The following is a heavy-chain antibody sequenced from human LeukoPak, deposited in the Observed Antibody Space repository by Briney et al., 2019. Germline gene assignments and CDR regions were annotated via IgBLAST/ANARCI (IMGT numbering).Heavy chain of an antibody. J-gene: IGHJ5*01. Sequence: GGSLRLSCIGSGFTFRNYWMSWVRQAPGKGLEWVASIKEDGSDKRYVDSVKGRFTISRDNTKNSLFVQMRSLRAEDTAVYYCARLKDAVTIFDCWGQGILVTVSS. V-gene: IGHV3-7*01. CDR3: ARLKDAVTIFDC. D-gene: IGHD4-17*01. CDR2: IKEDGSDK. CDR1: GFTFRNYW.